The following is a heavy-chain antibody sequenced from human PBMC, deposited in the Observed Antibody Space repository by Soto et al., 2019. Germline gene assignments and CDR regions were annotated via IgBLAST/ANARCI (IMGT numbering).Heavy chain of an antibody. CDR1: GLSRITIVVG. Sequence: SGPTLVNPTQTLTLTCTFSGLSRITIVVGVGWIRHPPGKALEWLALIYWNDDKRYSPSLKSRLTITKDTSKNQVVLTMTNMDPVDTATYYCAHSDPIFGVVIIPGGFDPWGQGTLVTV. CDR3: AHSDPIFGVVIIPGGFDP. J-gene: IGHJ5*02. D-gene: IGHD3-3*01. V-gene: IGHV2-5*01. CDR2: IYWNDDK.